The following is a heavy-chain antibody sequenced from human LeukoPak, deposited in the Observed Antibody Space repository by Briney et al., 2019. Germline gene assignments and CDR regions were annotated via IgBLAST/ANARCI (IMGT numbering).Heavy chain of an antibody. J-gene: IGHJ4*02. V-gene: IGHV3-66*01. Sequence: GGSLRLSCAASGFTFSSYAMSWVRQAPGKGLEWVSVIYSGGSTYYADSVKGRFTISRDNSKNTLYLQMNSLRAEDTAVYYCARDLWFGELPWGQGTLVTVSS. CDR1: GFTFSSYA. D-gene: IGHD3-10*01. CDR3: ARDLWFGELP. CDR2: IYSGGST.